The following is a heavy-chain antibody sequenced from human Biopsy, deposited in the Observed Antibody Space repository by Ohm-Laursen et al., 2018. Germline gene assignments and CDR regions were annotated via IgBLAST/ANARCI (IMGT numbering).Heavy chain of an antibody. CDR3: ARGSFAPDF. CDR2: ISSRSSDI. Sequence: SLRLSCAASGFIFSTYTMNWVRQAPGEGLEWASSISSRSSDIYYADSVKGRFTISRDSSKNTLYLQMNSLRVEDTAVYYCARGSFAPDFWGQGTLVTVSS. CDR1: GFIFSTYT. V-gene: IGHV3-21*01. J-gene: IGHJ4*02. D-gene: IGHD2/OR15-2a*01.